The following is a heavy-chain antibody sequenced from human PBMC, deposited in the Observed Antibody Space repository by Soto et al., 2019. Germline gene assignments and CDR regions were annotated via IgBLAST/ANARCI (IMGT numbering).Heavy chain of an antibody. CDR3: ARDVGYYYDSSGYYRFDY. CDR2: ISRSSSTI. J-gene: IGHJ4*02. D-gene: IGHD3-22*01. V-gene: IGHV3-48*02. Sequence: HPGGSLRLSCAASGFTFSSYSMNWVRQAPGEGLEWVSYISRSSSTIYYADSVKGRFTISRDNAKNSLYLQMNSLRDEDTAVYYCARDVGYYYDSSGYYRFDYWGQGTLVTVSS. CDR1: GFTFSSYS.